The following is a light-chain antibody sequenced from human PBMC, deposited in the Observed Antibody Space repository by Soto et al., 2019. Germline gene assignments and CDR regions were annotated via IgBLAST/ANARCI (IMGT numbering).Light chain of an antibody. CDR2: LEGTGNY. CDR1: SGHSSYI. Sequence: QPVLTQSSSASASLGSSVKLTCTLSSGHSSYIIAWHQQQPGKAPRYLMKLEGTGNYNKGSGVPDRFSGSSSGADRYLTISNLQFEDEADYYCETWDRNTVVFGGGTKVTVL. CDR3: ETWDRNTVV. V-gene: IGLV4-60*02. J-gene: IGLJ2*01.